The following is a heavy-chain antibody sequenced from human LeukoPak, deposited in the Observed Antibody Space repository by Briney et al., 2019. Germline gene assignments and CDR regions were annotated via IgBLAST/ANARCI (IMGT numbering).Heavy chain of an antibody. CDR2: IYYSGST. CDR3: ARDTDYDYFDY. CDR1: GDSMSSHY. Sequence: SETLSLTCTVSGDSMSSHYWSWIRQSPGKGLEWIGYIYYSGSTKFYSPSLNSRVSISVDTSKNQFSLNLRYVTAADTAIYYCARDTDYDYFDYWGQGTLVTVSS. J-gene: IGHJ4*02. D-gene: IGHD4/OR15-4a*01. V-gene: IGHV4-59*11.